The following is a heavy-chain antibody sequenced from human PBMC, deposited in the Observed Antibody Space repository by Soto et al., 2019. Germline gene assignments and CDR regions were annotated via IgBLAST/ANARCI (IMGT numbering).Heavy chain of an antibody. Sequence: SETLSLTCTVSGGSISSTTYYWGWIRQPPGKGLEWIGSVYYSGSTYYNPSLKSRVSISVDTSKNQFSLRLSSVTAADTAIYYCARRDGFTTLNWFDPWGHGILVTVS. CDR3: ARRDGFTTLNWFDP. J-gene: IGHJ5*02. V-gene: IGHV4-39*01. CDR1: GGSISSTTYY. D-gene: IGHD1-1*01. CDR2: VYYSGST.